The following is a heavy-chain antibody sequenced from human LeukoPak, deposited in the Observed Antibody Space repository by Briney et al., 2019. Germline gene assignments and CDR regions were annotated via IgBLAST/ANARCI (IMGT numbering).Heavy chain of an antibody. CDR1: GFTFSSHA. D-gene: IGHD3-22*01. Sequence: GGALRLSCAASGFTFSSHAMHWVRQPPGKGLEWVALISYRRNNEYYADSVKGRFTVSRDSSKNTEYLQLNSLRAEDTAVYYCARGGDGYYDYWGQGTLVTVSS. V-gene: IGHV3-30-3*01. CDR3: ARGGDGYYDY. CDR2: ISYRRNNE. J-gene: IGHJ4*02.